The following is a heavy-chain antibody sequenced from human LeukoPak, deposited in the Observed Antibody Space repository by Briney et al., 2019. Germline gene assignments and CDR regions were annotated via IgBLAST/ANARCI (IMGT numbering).Heavy chain of an antibody. Sequence: GASVKVSCKASGGAFSSYAISWVRQAPGQGLEWMGGIIPIFGTANYAQKFQGRVTITTDESTSTAYMELSSLRSEDTAVYYCARDNPAAAGKFGYWGQGTLVTVSS. CDR3: ARDNPAAAGKFGY. D-gene: IGHD6-13*01. J-gene: IGHJ4*02. CDR2: IIPIFGTA. V-gene: IGHV1-69*05. CDR1: GGAFSSYA.